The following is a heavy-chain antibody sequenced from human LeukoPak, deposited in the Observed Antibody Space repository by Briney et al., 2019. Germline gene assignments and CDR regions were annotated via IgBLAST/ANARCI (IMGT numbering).Heavy chain of an antibody. V-gene: IGHV1-2*02. CDR3: ARALYCSSTSCPLTNWFDP. CDR1: GYTFTGYY. D-gene: IGHD2-2*01. Sequence: GASVKVSCKASGYTFTGYYMHWVRQAPGQGLEWMGWINPNSGGTNYAQKFQGRVTMTRDTSISTAYMELSRLRSDDTAVYYCARALYCSSTSCPLTNWFDPWGQGTLVTVSS. CDR2: INPNSGGT. J-gene: IGHJ5*02.